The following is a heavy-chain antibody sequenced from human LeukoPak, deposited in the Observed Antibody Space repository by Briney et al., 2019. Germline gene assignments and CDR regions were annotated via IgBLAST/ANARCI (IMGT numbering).Heavy chain of an antibody. J-gene: IGHJ3*02. CDR3: ARADYGEPLDAFDI. CDR2: ISSSGSTI. Sequence: GGSLRLSCAASGFTFSDYYMSWIRQAPGKGLEWVSYISSSGSTIYYADSVKGRFTISRDNAKNSLYLQMNSLRAEDTAVYYCARADYGEPLDAFDIWGQGTMVTVSS. D-gene: IGHD4-17*01. CDR1: GFTFSDYY. V-gene: IGHV3-11*04.